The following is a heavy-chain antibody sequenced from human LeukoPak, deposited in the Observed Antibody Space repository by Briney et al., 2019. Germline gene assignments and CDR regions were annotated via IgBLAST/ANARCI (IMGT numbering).Heavy chain of an antibody. Sequence: GGSLRLSCTASGFTFSAYAMMWVRQAPGKGPEWVSAIRGGGGSAFYAGSVKGRFTISRDNSKYTLFLQMNSLRAEDTAVYYCARDPNGDYIGAFDMWGPGTMVTVSS. CDR2: IRGGGGSA. CDR1: GFTFSAYA. J-gene: IGHJ3*02. D-gene: IGHD4-17*01. V-gene: IGHV3-23*01. CDR3: ARDPNGDYIGAFDM.